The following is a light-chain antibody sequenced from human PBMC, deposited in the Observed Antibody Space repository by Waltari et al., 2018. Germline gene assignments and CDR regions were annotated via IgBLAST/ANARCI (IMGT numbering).Light chain of an antibody. CDR3: QTGGHGTWV. Sequence: QLVLTQSPSASASLGASVKLTCTLSSGHSTNVIAWLQKRPERGPRYLMKVNSDGSHNKGDGIPDRFSGSSSGAVHYLTISSLQSEDEADYYCQTGGHGTWVFGGGTKLTVL. V-gene: IGLV4-69*01. J-gene: IGLJ3*02. CDR1: SGHSTNV. CDR2: VNSDGSH.